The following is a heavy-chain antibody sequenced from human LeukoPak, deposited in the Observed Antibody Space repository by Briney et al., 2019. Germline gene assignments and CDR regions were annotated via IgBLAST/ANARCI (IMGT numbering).Heavy chain of an antibody. CDR2: INPSGGST. Sequence: ASVKVSCKASGYTFTSYYMHWVRQAPGQGLEWMGIINPSGGSTSYAQKFQGRVTMTRDTSFSTAYMELSRLRSDDTAVYYCARVDGDYVDYWGQGTLVTVSS. CDR3: ARVDGDYVDY. V-gene: IGHV1-46*01. J-gene: IGHJ4*02. D-gene: IGHD4-17*01. CDR1: GYTFTSYY.